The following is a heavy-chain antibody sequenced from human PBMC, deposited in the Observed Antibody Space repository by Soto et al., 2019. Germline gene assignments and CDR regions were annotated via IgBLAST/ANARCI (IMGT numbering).Heavy chain of an antibody. Sequence: GGSLRLSCAASGFTFSSYGLHWVRQAPGTGLEWVAVISYDGSNKYYADSVKGRFTISRDNSKNTLYLQMNSLRAEDTAVYYCAKGGSGSYYPADYWGQGTLVTVSS. CDR1: GFTFSSYG. V-gene: IGHV3-30*18. D-gene: IGHD1-26*01. CDR3: AKGGSGSYYPADY. J-gene: IGHJ4*02. CDR2: ISYDGSNK.